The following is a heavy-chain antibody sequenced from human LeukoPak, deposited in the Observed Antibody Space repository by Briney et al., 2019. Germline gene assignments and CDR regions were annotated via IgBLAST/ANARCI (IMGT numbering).Heavy chain of an antibody. CDR3: ARVVGIYYFDY. CDR1: GYTFTSYG. J-gene: IGHJ4*02. CDR2: ISAYNGNT. V-gene: IGHV1-18*01. D-gene: IGHD2-21*01. Sequence: GASVKVSCKASGYTFTSYGIRWVRQAPGQGLEWMGWISAYNGNTNYAQKHQGRVTMTTDTSTSTAYMELRSLRSDDTAVYYCARVVGIYYFDYWAREPWSPSPQ.